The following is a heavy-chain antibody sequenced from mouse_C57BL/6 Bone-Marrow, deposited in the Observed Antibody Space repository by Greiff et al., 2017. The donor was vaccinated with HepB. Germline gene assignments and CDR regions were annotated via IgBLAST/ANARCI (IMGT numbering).Heavy chain of an antibody. J-gene: IGHJ2*01. CDR2: IYPGSGST. Sequence: QVQLQQPGAELVKPGASVKMSCKASGYTFTSHWITWVKQRPGQGLEWIGDIYPGSGSTNYNEKFKSKATLTVDTSSSTAYMQLSSLTSEDSAVYYCARGGDSSVFYYFDYWGRGTTLTVSS. V-gene: IGHV1-55*01. CDR1: GYTFTSHW. D-gene: IGHD3-2*02. CDR3: ARGGDSSVFYYFDY.